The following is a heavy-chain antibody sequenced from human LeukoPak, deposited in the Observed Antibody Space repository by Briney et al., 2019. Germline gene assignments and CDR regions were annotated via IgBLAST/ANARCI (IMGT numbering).Heavy chain of an antibody. D-gene: IGHD3-22*01. Sequence: GGSLRLSCAASGFTFSDYYMSWIRQAPGKGLEWVSYISSSGSTIYYADSVKGRFTISRDNAKNSLYLQMNSLRAEDTAVYYCARDLYYYDSSGYYPPAYWGQGTLVTVSS. CDR1: GFTFSDYY. CDR3: ARDLYYYDSSGYYPPAY. J-gene: IGHJ4*02. V-gene: IGHV3-11*01. CDR2: ISSSGSTI.